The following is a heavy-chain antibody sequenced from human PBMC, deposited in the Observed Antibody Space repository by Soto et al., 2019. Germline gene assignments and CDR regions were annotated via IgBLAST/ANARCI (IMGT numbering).Heavy chain of an antibody. CDR3: AREKEITFDAFDI. D-gene: IGHD3-16*01. V-gene: IGHV1-2*04. CDR2: INPNSGGT. Sequence: ASVKVSCKASGYTFTGYYMHWVRQAPGQGLEWMGWINPNSGGTNYAQKFQGWVTMTRDTSISTAYMELSRLRSDDTAVYYCAREKEITFDAFDIWGKGKMVSVS. CDR1: GYTFTGYY. J-gene: IGHJ3*02.